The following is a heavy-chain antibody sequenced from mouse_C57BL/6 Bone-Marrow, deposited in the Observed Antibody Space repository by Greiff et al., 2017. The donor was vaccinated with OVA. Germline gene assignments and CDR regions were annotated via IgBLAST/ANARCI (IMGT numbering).Heavy chain of an antibody. V-gene: IGHV1-82*01. CDR1: GYAFSSYW. D-gene: IGHD2-5*01. J-gene: IGHJ4*01. CDR2: IYPGDGDT. Sequence: VKLQESGPELVKPGASVKISCKASGYAFSSYWMNWVKQRPGKGLEWIGRIYPGDGDTNYNGKIKGKATLTADKSSSTAYMQLSSLTSEDSAVYFCARRNYSNYLYAMDYWGQGTSVTVSS. CDR3: ARRNYSNYLYAMDY.